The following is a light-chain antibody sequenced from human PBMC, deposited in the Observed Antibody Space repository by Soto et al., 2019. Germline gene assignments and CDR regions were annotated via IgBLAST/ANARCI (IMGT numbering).Light chain of an antibody. CDR1: NSNVGNYNL. CDR3: CSYAGRSDYV. Sequence: QSALAQPASVSGSPGQSITISCTGTNSNVGNYNLVSWYQQHPGRAPKLLIYEVTKRPSGVSNRFSASKSGNTASLTISGLQAEDEADYYCCSYAGRSDYVFGPGTKVTV. CDR2: EVT. V-gene: IGLV2-23*02. J-gene: IGLJ1*01.